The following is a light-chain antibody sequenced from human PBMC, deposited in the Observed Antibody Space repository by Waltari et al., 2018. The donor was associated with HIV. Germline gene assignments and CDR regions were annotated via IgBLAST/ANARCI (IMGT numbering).Light chain of an antibody. Sequence: QSVLTQPPSASGSPGQTVPISCSGSSSTIGTNPTNWYQQPPGTAPKPLVYSDHQRPSGVPDRFSGSKSGTSASLAISGLQSEDEGDYYCASWDNNVAGRVFGGRTRLTVL. CDR2: SDH. V-gene: IGLV1-44*01. CDR3: ASWDNNVAGRV. J-gene: IGLJ2*01. CDR1: SSTIGTNP.